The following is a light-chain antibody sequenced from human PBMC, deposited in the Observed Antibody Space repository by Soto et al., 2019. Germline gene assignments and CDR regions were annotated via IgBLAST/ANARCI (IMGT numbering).Light chain of an antibody. Sequence: QSALTQPASVSGSLGQSITISGTGTSRDVGSYNLVSWYQQHPGKAPKLMIYEVIKRPSGVSNRFSGSKSVNTASLTISGLQAEDESDYYCCSYAGSSTLVFGGGTKLTVL. CDR1: SRDVGSYNL. CDR3: CSYAGSSTLV. J-gene: IGLJ3*02. CDR2: EVI. V-gene: IGLV2-23*02.